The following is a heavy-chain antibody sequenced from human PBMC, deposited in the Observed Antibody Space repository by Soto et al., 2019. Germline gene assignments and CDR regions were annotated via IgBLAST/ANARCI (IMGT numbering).Heavy chain of an antibody. D-gene: IGHD2-21*02. CDR2: INAGSGYT. J-gene: IGHJ4*02. CDR1: GYTFTTLS. V-gene: IGHV1-3*01. CDR3: ASQYCGDYCSANF. Sequence: QVQLVQSGAEVRRSGASVKVSCKASGYTFTTLSMHWVRQAPGQSLEWMGYINAGSGYTKYSQNFQGRVTITRDTLASTAYMELSSLRSEDTAVYYCASQYCGDYCSANFWCQGTLVTVSS.